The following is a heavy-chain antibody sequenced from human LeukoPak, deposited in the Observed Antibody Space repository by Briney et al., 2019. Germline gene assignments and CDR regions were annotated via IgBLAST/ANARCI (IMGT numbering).Heavy chain of an antibody. D-gene: IGHD2-2*01. Sequence: PGGSLRLSCAASGFTFSSYSMNWVRQAPGKGLEWVSSISSSSSYIYCADSVKGRFTISRDNAKNSLYLQMNSLRAEDTAVYYCAREDCSSTSCYDDYWGQGTLVTVSS. CDR1: GFTFSSYS. CDR2: ISSSSSYI. CDR3: AREDCSSTSCYDDY. V-gene: IGHV3-21*01. J-gene: IGHJ4*02.